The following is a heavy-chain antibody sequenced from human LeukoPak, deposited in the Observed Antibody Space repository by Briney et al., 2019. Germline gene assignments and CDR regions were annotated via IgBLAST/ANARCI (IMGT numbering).Heavy chain of an antibody. V-gene: IGHV3-23*01. J-gene: IGHJ6*03. CDR2: ISGSGGST. Sequence: PGGSLRLSCAASGFTFSSYAMSWVRQAPGKGLEWVSAISGSGGSTYYADSVKGRFTISRDNSKNTLYLQMNSLRAEDTAVYYCAKPPDHSWSGYSVYYYYMDVWGKGTTVTVSS. CDR3: AKPPDHSWSGYSVYYYYMDV. D-gene: IGHD3-3*01. CDR1: GFTFSSYA.